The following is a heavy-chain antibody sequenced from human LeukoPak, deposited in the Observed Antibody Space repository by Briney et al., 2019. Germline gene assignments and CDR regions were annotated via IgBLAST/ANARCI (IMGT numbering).Heavy chain of an antibody. V-gene: IGHV1-46*01. J-gene: IGHJ3*02. CDR1: GYTFTSYY. Sequence: ASVKVSCKASGYTFTSYYMHWVRQAPGQGLEWMGIINPSGGSTSYAQKFQGRVTMTRDTSTSTVYMELSSLRSEDTAVYYCARVRLTTSSLDAFDIWGQGTMVTVSS. D-gene: IGHD4-11*01. CDR3: ARVRLTTSSLDAFDI. CDR2: INPSGGST.